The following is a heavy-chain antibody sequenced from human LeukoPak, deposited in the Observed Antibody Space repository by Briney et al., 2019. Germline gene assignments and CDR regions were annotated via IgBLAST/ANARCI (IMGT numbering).Heavy chain of an antibody. CDR2: INPNGGGT. J-gene: IGHJ3*02. CDR3: ARDPSRDAFDI. CDR1: GYTFTGYY. Sequence: GASVKVSCKASGYTFTGYYMHWVRQAPGQGLEWMGRINPNGGGTNYAQKFQGRVTMTRDTSISTAYMELSRLRSDDTAVYYCARDPSRDAFDIWGQGTMVTVSS. V-gene: IGHV1-2*06.